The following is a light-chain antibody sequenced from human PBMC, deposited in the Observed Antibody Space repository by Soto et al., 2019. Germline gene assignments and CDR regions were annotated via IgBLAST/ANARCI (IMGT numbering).Light chain of an antibody. J-gene: IGKJ2*01. CDR1: QSVSDN. Sequence: EIVMTQSPATLSVSPGERATLSCRASQSVSDNLAWYQLQPGQPPRLLIYGASTRATGIPARFSGSGSGTEFILTISSLQSEDFAIYFCQQYNNWLFTFGQGTKLEIK. CDR3: QQYNNWLFT. CDR2: GAS. V-gene: IGKV3-15*01.